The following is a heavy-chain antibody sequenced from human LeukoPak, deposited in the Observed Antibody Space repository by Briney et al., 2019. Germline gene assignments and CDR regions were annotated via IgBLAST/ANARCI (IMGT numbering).Heavy chain of an antibody. J-gene: IGHJ5*02. CDR2: IYTSGST. Sequence: TSETLSLTCTVSGGSISSYYWSWIRQPAGKGLEWIGRIYTSGSTNYNPSLRSRVTISVDTSKKQFSLKLSSVTAADTAVYYCATGAVADWFDPWGQGTLVTVSS. CDR1: GGSISSYY. CDR3: ATGAVADWFDP. V-gene: IGHV4-4*07. D-gene: IGHD6-19*01.